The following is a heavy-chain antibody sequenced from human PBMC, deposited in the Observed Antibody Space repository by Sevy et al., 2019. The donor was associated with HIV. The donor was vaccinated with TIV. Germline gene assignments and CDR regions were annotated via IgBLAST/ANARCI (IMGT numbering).Heavy chain of an antibody. Sequence: GGSLGLSCAASGLTFSSYWMHWVRQAPGKGLVWVSRINGDGSSTSYADSVKGRFTISRDNAKNTLYLQMNSLRAEDTAVYYCVRQRGDTVVLPDVLPDYGMDVWGQGTTVTVSS. J-gene: IGHJ6*02. V-gene: IGHV3-74*01. CDR1: GLTFSSYW. CDR3: VRQRGDTVVLPDVLPDYGMDV. CDR2: INGDGSST. D-gene: IGHD2-2*01.